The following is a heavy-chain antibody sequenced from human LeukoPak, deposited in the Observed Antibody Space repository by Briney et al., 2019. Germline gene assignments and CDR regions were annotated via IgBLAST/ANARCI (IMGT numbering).Heavy chain of an antibody. D-gene: IGHD1-26*01. CDR3: ARDRSIVGARIDY. CDR2: IYYSGST. CDR1: GGSISSSSYY. V-gene: IGHV4-39*07. Sequence: SETLSLTCTVSGGSISSSSYYWGWIRQPPGKGLEWIGSIYYSGSTYYNPSLKSRVTISVDTSKNQFSLKLSSVTAADTAVYYCARDRSIVGARIDYWGQGTLVTVSS. J-gene: IGHJ4*02.